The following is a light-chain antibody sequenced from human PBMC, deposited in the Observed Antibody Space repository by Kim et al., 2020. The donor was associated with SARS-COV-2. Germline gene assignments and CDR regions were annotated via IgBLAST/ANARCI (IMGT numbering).Light chain of an antibody. CDR3: FLFYSATGI. Sequence: PGETVTLTCGSSTGAVTSGHYPFWFQQKPGQAPRTLIYYTTNRHSWTPARFSGSLLGGKAALTLSGAQPEDEAEYFCFLFYSATGIFGGGTQLTV. CDR1: TGAVTSGHY. V-gene: IGLV7-46*01. CDR2: YTT. J-gene: IGLJ2*01.